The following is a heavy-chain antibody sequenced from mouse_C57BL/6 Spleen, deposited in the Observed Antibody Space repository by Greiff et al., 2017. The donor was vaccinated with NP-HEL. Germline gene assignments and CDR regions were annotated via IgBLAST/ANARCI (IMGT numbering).Heavy chain of an antibody. J-gene: IGHJ3*01. V-gene: IGHV1-62-2*01. CDR3: ARHEERSPWFAY. CDR2: FYPGSGSI. Sequence: VKLMESGAELVKPGASVKLSCKASGYTFTEYTIHWVKQRSGQGLEWIGWFYPGSGSIKYNEKFKDKATLTADKSSSTVYMELSRLTSEDSAVYFCARHEERSPWFAYWGQGTLVTVSA. CDR1: GYTFTEYT.